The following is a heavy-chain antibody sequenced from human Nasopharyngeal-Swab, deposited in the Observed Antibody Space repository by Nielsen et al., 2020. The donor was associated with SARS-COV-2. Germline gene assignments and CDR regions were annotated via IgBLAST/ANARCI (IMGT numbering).Heavy chain of an antibody. Sequence: WVRQAPGQGLEWMGGIIPIFGTANYAQKFQGRVTITADESTSTAYMELSSLRSEDTAVYYCARYCSSTSCYANYYYMDVRGKGTTVTVSS. J-gene: IGHJ6*03. D-gene: IGHD2-2*01. CDR2: IIPIFGTA. V-gene: IGHV1-69*01. CDR3: ARYCSSTSCYANYYYMDV.